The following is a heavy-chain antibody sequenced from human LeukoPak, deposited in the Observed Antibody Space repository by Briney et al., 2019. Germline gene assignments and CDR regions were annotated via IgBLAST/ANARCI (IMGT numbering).Heavy chain of an antibody. Sequence: ASVKVSCKASGYTFTDYYMHWVRQAPGQGLEWMGWINPKSGGTNYAQQFEGRATLTRDTSISTSYMEVNGLRYDDTAVYYCARDPYYYDYSHFDYWGQGTLVSVST. CDR3: ARDPYYYDYSHFDY. J-gene: IGHJ4*02. D-gene: IGHD3-22*01. CDR2: INPKSGGT. V-gene: IGHV1-2*02. CDR1: GYTFTDYY.